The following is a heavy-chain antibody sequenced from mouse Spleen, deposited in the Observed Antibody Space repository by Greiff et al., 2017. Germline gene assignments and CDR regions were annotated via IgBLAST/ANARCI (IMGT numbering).Heavy chain of an antibody. CDR2: ISSGGGNT. D-gene: IGHD2-2*01. CDR1: GFTFSSYT. J-gene: IGHJ4*01. Sequence: EVQLVESGGGLVKPGGSLKLSCAASGFTFSSYTMSWVRQTPAKRLEWVATISSGGGNTYYPDSVKGRFTISRDNARNTLYLQMSSLRSEDTAMYYCARHTGYPYYYAMDYWGQGTSVTVSS. CDR3: ARHTGYPYYYAMDY. V-gene: IGHV5-9*04.